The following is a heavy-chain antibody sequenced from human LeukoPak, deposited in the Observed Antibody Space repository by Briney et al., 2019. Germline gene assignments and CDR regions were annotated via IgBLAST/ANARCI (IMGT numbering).Heavy chain of an antibody. V-gene: IGHV1-24*01. CDR1: GYTLTELS. CDR3: ASGDIIAAAAPEGYDAFDI. Sequence: ASVKVSCKVSGYTLTELSMHWVRQAPGKGLEWMGGFDPEDGETIYAQKFQGRVTMTEDTSTDTAYMELSSLRSDDTAVYYCASGDIIAAAAPEGYDAFDIWGQGTMVTVSS. D-gene: IGHD6-13*01. J-gene: IGHJ3*02. CDR2: FDPEDGET.